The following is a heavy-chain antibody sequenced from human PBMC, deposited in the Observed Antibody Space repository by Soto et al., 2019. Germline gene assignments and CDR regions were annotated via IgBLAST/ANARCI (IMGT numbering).Heavy chain of an antibody. CDR1: EFSLSTSGVA. CDR2: IYWDDDK. V-gene: IGHV2-5*02. CDR3: ARGVPFDY. J-gene: IGHJ4*02. Sequence: QITLKESGPTLLKPTETLTLTCTFSEFSLSTSGVAVGWIRQPPGNALEWLALIYWDDDKRYSPSLKSRLTITKDTSKTQVVLTMPYMAPADTATYYCARGVPFDYWGQRTLVTVSS. D-gene: IGHD3-10*01.